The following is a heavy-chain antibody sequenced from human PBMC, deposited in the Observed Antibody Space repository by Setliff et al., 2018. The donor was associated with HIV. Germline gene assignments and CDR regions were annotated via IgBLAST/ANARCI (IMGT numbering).Heavy chain of an antibody. J-gene: IGHJ6*03. CDR2: IHNSGST. V-gene: IGHV4-59*01. Sequence: LSLTCTVSGGSINSYYWSWIRQPPGKRLEWIGYIHNSGSTNYNPSLKSRVTMSVDTSNNQFSLKLTSVTAADTAVYYCARRGPYGSGSYGRYYDYYYMDVWGKGTTVTVSS. D-gene: IGHD3-10*01. CDR1: GGSINSYY. CDR3: ARRGPYGSGSYGRYYDYYYMDV.